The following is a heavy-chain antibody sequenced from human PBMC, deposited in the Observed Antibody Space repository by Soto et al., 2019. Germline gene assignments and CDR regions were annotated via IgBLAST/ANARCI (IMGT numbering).Heavy chain of an antibody. CDR1: GGSMSTSYY. V-gene: IGHV4-39*01. CDR2: IYYSGST. D-gene: IGHD3-10*01. CDR3: ATLWFGEADY. Sequence: QLQLQESGPGLLKPSETLSLTCTVSGGSMSTSYYWGWIRQPPGKGLEWIGSIYYSGSTYYNPSPKSRVTISVDTSKNQFSLKLTSVTAADTSVYYCATLWFGEADYWGQGTLVTVSS. J-gene: IGHJ4*02.